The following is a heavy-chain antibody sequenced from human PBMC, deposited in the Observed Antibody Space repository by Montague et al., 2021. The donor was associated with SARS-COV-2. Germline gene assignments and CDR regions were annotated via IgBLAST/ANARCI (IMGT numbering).Heavy chain of an antibody. D-gene: IGHD1-26*01. V-gene: IGHV4-34*01. CDR2: ISHSGST. Sequence: SETLSLTCAVYGGSLSGYYWSWIRQPPGEGLEWIAEISHSGSTSYNPSLKSRVTISVDTSKNQFSLRLTSVTAADTAISYCARKGGGRSDLAYWGQGTLVTVSS. CDR3: ARKGGGRSDLAY. J-gene: IGHJ4*02. CDR1: GGSLSGYY.